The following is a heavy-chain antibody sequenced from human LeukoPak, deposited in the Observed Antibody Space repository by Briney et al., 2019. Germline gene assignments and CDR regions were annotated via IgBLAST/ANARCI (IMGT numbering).Heavy chain of an antibody. CDR3: AKDRGMFLVGYLDY. CDR1: GGTFSSYA. D-gene: IGHD2-15*01. Sequence: GASVKVSCKASGGTFSSYAISWVRQAPGQGLEWMGGIIPIFGTANYAQKFQGRVTITADKSTSTAYMELSSLRSEDTAVYYCAKDRGMFLVGYLDYWGQGTLVTVSS. CDR2: IIPIFGTA. J-gene: IGHJ4*02. V-gene: IGHV1-69*06.